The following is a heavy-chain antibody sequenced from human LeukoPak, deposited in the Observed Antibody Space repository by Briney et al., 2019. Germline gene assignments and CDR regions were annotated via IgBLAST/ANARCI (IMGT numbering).Heavy chain of an antibody. D-gene: IGHD6-6*01. CDR2: ISGSGDST. J-gene: IGHJ4*02. V-gene: IGHV3-23*01. CDR3: AKAGDTSSSPLFLD. CDR1: GFTFSSYS. Sequence: GGSLRLSCAASGFTFSSYSMSWVRQAPGKGLEWVSAISGSGDSTYYADSVQGRFTISRDNSKNTLYLQMNSLRAEDTAVYYCAKAGDTSSSPLFLDWGQGTLVTVSS.